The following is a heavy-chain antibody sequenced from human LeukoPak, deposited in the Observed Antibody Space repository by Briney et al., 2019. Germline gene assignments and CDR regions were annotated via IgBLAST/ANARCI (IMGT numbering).Heavy chain of an antibody. Sequence: GESLKISCEGSGYSFTNYWIGWVRQMPGKGLDWMGVINRSDSDARYSPSFQGHVTISADKSINTAYLQWSSLQTSDTARYYCARLHTGMFGVFDYWAQGTLVT. D-gene: IGHD3-10*02. J-gene: IGHJ4*02. CDR3: ARLHTGMFGVFDY. CDR1: GYSFTNYW. CDR2: INRSDSDA. V-gene: IGHV5-51*01.